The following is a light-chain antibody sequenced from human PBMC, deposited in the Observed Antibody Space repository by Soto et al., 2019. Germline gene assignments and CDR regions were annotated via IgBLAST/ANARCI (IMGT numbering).Light chain of an antibody. CDR2: FGS. V-gene: IGKV2-28*01. CDR1: QSLLYNNTYNY. Sequence: EIVMTQSPLTLHVTPGAPASISCRSSQSLLYNNTYNYLDWYVQKPGQSPQLLIYFGSNRAPWVPDRFSGSGSGTDFTLKINRVEAEEGGTYYCMQALQSLTFGQGTRLEIQ. J-gene: IGKJ5*01. CDR3: MQALQSLT.